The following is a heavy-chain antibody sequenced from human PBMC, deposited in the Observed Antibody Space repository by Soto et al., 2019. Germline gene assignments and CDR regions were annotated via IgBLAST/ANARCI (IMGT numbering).Heavy chain of an antibody. Sequence: EVQLVESGGGLVKPGGSLRLSCAASGVSFSKAWMNWVRQAPGKGLEWVGRIRSRSGTTDYAAPVKGRFTISRDDSKYTLYLQMNSLKVEDTAVYFCTTSGNPNIVDHWGQGTLVIVSS. CDR1: GVSFSKAW. V-gene: IGHV3-15*07. J-gene: IGHJ4*02. CDR2: IRSRSGTT. CDR3: TTSGNPNIVDH.